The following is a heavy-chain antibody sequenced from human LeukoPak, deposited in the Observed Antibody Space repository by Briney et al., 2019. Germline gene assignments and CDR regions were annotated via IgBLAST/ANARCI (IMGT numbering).Heavy chain of an antibody. Sequence: GGSLRLSCAASGFTFSNAWMSWVRQAPGKGLEWVGRIKSKTDGGTTDYAAPVKGRFTISRDDSKNTLYLQMNSLKTEDTAVYYCTTDYYDSSGYYSALGYWGQGTLVTVSS. D-gene: IGHD3-22*01. CDR1: GFTFSNAW. J-gene: IGHJ4*02. V-gene: IGHV3-15*01. CDR3: TTDYYDSSGYYSALGY. CDR2: IKSKTDGGTT.